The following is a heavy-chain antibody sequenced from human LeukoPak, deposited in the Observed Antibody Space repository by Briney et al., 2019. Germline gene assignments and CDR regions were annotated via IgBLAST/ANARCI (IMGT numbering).Heavy chain of an antibody. D-gene: IGHD3-10*01. CDR1: GITFSSYW. V-gene: IGHV3-74*01. Sequence: GSLRLSCAVSGITFSSYWMHWVRQDPGRGLLWVSRINTQGTYTNYADSVKGRFTISRDNSKNTLYLQMNSLRAEDTAVYYCAKDQSRSYASGSYSIDYWGQGTLVTVSS. CDR3: AKDQSRSYASGSYSIDY. CDR2: INTQGTYT. J-gene: IGHJ4*02.